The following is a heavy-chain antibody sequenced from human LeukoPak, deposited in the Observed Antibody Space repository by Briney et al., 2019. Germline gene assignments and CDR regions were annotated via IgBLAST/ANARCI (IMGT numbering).Heavy chain of an antibody. J-gene: IGHJ3*02. Sequence: GGSLRLSCAASGFRFNTYWLSWVRQAPGKGLEWVADIKEDGSKTYYVDSLKGRFTISRDNAKNSLYLQMNSLRAEDTAVYYCAKDIGGELLGAFDIWGQGTMVTVSS. D-gene: IGHD1-26*01. CDR2: IKEDGSKT. V-gene: IGHV3-7*01. CDR3: AKDIGGELLGAFDI. CDR1: GFRFNTYW.